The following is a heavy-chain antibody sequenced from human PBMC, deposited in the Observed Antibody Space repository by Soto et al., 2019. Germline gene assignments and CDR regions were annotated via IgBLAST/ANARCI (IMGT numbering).Heavy chain of an antibody. D-gene: IGHD6-13*01. Sequence: ASVKVSCKASGYTFTSYGISWVRQAPGQGLEWMGWISAYNGNTNYAQNLQGRVTMTTDTSTGTAYMELRSLRSDDTAVYYCARVGRDSSSWSYYYYLDVWGKGTTVTSP. CDR3: ARVGRDSSSWSYYYYLDV. J-gene: IGHJ6*03. V-gene: IGHV1-18*01. CDR2: ISAYNGNT. CDR1: GYTFTSYG.